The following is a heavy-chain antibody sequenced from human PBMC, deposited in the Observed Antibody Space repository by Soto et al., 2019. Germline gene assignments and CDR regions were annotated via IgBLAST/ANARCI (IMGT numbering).Heavy chain of an antibody. Sequence: GGSLRLSCAASGFTFSTYAMSWVRQAPGKGLEWVSAITGSGSNTYYADSVKGRFTISRDNSKNTLYLQMNSLRAEDTAVYYCAKEVGYYDSSGYFPPPTPDYWGQGTLVTVSS. D-gene: IGHD3-22*01. CDR3: AKEVGYYDSSGYFPPPTPDY. CDR2: ITGSGSNT. CDR1: GFTFSTYA. V-gene: IGHV3-23*01. J-gene: IGHJ4*02.